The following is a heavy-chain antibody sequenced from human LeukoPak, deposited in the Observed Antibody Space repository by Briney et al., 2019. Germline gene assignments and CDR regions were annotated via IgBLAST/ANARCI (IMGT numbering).Heavy chain of an antibody. CDR3: ARDRRKQLANYYYYYYMDV. V-gene: IGHV3-11*01. Sequence: GGSLRLSCAASGLSFRNYWMGWVRQAPGKGLEWVSYISSSGSTIYYADSVKGRFTISRDNAKNSLYLQMNSLRAEDTAVYYCARDRRKQLANYYYYYYMDVWGKGTTVTVSS. J-gene: IGHJ6*03. CDR2: ISSSGSTI. CDR1: GLSFRNYW. D-gene: IGHD6-13*01.